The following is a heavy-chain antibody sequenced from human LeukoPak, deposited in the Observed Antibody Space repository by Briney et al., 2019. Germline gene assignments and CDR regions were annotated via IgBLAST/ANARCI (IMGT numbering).Heavy chain of an antibody. D-gene: IGHD4-17*01. CDR2: ISGSGGST. J-gene: IGHJ4*02. CDR1: GFTFSSYA. Sequence: GGSLRLSCAASGFTFSSYAMSWVRQAPGKGLEWVSAISGSGGSTYHADSVKGRFTISRDNSKNTLYLQMNSLRAEDTAVYYCAKSPNLEDYGDYVYFDYWGQGTLVTVSS. V-gene: IGHV3-23*01. CDR3: AKSPNLEDYGDYVYFDY.